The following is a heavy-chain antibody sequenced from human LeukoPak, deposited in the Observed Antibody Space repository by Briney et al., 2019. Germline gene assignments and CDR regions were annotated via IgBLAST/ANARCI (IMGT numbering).Heavy chain of an antibody. CDR3: ARDLMT. J-gene: IGHJ4*02. Sequence: PSETLSLTCAVYGGSFSGKYWTWLRQPPGKGLEWIGEITHSGSTYYNPSLKSRVTISVDTSKNQFSLKLNSVTAADTAVYYCARDLMTWGQGTLVTVSS. CDR2: ITHSGST. CDR1: GGSFSGKY. V-gene: IGHV4-34*01.